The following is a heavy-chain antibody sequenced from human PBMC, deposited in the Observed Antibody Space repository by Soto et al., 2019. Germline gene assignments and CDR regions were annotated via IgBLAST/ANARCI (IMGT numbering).Heavy chain of an antibody. D-gene: IGHD6-19*01. V-gene: IGHV3-53*01. CDR2: IYSGGST. CDR3: ARAVAGTVPVQYFDY. J-gene: IGHJ4*02. CDR1: GFTVSSNY. Sequence: EVQLVESGGGLIQPGGSLRLSCAASGFTVSSNYMSWVRQAPGKGLEWVSVIYSGGSTYYADSVKGRFTISRDNSKNTLYLQMNSLRAEDTAVYYCARAVAGTVPVQYFDYWGQGTLVTVSS.